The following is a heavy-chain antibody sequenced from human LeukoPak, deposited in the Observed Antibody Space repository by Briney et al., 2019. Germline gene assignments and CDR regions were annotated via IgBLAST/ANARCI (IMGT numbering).Heavy chain of an antibody. Sequence: GGSLRLSCAASGFTFKNFGMNWVRQTPGKGLEWVSTISPGGGGSYCVDSVKGRFTISRDNAQNTLYLQMNSLRAEDTGLYYCAKSPYYYGSTAPNTFDFWGQGTLVTVSS. V-gene: IGHV3-23*01. D-gene: IGHD3-10*01. CDR1: GFTFKNFG. J-gene: IGHJ4*02. CDR3: AKSPYYYGSTAPNTFDF. CDR2: ISPGGGGS.